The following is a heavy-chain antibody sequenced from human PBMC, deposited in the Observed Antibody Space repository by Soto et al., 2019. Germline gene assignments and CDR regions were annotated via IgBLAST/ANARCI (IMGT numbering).Heavy chain of an antibody. V-gene: IGHV3-73*01. J-gene: IGHJ4*02. CDR2: VRGRANTFAT. D-gene: IGHD2-2*01. Sequence: VGSLRLSCAVSGFAFNESTIHWVRQASGQGLERVGRVRGRANTFATAYAASVKGRFSISRNDSNHTAYLQMNSLKSDDTAVYYCTSDWGYGRGTSCYYLDYWGQGVLVTVSS. CDR1: GFAFNEST. CDR3: TSDWGYGRGTSCYYLDY.